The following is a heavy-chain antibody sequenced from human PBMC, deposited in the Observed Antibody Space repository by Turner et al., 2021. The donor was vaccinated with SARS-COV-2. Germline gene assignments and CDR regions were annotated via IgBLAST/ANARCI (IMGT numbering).Heavy chain of an antibody. CDR2: FDPEDGET. D-gene: IGHD6-19*01. CDR3: ATGVAVAGTPSEYYYYYGMDV. CDR1: GYSLTEFS. Sequence: QVQLVQSGAEVKKPGASVKVSCKVSGYSLTEFSMPWVRQAPGKGLEWMGGFDPEDGETIYAQKFQGRVTMTEDTSTDTAYMELSSLRSEDTAVYYCATGVAVAGTPSEYYYYYGMDVWGQGTTVTVSS. J-gene: IGHJ6*02. V-gene: IGHV1-24*01.